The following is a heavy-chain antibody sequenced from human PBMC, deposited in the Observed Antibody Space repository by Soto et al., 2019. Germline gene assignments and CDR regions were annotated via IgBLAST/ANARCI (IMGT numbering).Heavy chain of an antibody. CDR3: ARDSLSYYDSSGSDAFDI. CDR1: GFTFSSYG. V-gene: IGHV3-33*01. D-gene: IGHD3-22*01. J-gene: IGHJ3*02. Sequence: GGSLRLSCAASGFTFSSYGIHWVRQAPGXGLEWVAVIWYDGSNKYYADSVKGRFTISRDNSKNTLYLQMNSLRAEDTAVYYCARDSLSYYDSSGSDAFDIWGQGTMVTVSS. CDR2: IWYDGSNK.